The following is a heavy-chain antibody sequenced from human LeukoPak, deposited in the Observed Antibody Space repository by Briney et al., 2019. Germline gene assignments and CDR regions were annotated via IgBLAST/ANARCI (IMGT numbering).Heavy chain of an antibody. CDR1: GFTFSDYY. V-gene: IGHV3-11*01. CDR3: ARHRKWLRSPMDV. J-gene: IGHJ6*02. CDR2: ISSSGSTI. D-gene: IGHD5-12*01. Sequence: GGSLRLSCAASGFTFSDYYMSWIRQAPGKGLEWVSYISSSGSTIYYADSVKGRFTISRDNAKNSLYLQMNSLGAEDTAVYYCARHRKWLRSPMDVWGQGTTVTVSS.